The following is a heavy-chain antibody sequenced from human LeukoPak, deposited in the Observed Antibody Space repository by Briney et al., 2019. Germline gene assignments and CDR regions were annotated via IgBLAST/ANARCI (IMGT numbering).Heavy chain of an antibody. CDR1: GFPFSSYS. CDR3: VKVVLNYHGSGTYLMDV. V-gene: IGHV3-23*01. CDR2: LSPRGGLS. J-gene: IGHJ6*04. D-gene: IGHD3-10*01. Sequence: PGGSLRLSCSASGFPFSSYSMSWVRQGPGKGLQWVSGLSPRGGLSYYADSVEGRFTISRDDSKNTLYLGMNSLRAEDTAVYYCVKVVLNYHGSGTYLMDVWGKGTTVIVSS.